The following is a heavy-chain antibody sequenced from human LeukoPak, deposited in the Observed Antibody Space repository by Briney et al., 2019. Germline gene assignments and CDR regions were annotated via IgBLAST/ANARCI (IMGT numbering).Heavy chain of an antibody. CDR2: IYYSGST. D-gene: IGHD4-17*01. CDR1: GGSISSGDYY. V-gene: IGHV4-30-4*01. Sequence: SETLSLTCTVSGGSISSGDYYWSWIRQPPGTGLEWIWYIYYSGSTYYNPSLKSRVTISVDTSKNQFSLKLSSVTAADTAVYYCARDLYGDHFDYWGQGTLVTVSS. J-gene: IGHJ4*02. CDR3: ARDLYGDHFDY.